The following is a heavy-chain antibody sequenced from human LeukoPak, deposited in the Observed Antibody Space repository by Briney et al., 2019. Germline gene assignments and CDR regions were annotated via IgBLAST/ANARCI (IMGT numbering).Heavy chain of an antibody. D-gene: IGHD3-16*01. CDR1: GFTFSSYA. V-gene: IGHV3-23*01. Sequence: GGSLSLSCAASGFTFSSYAMSWVRQAPGKGLEWVSAISGSGGSTYYADSVKGRFTISRDNSKNTLYLQMNSLRAEDTAVYYCAKAEDEGGVWWTFDYWGQGTLVTVSS. CDR3: AKAEDEGGVWWTFDY. CDR2: ISGSGGST. J-gene: IGHJ4*02.